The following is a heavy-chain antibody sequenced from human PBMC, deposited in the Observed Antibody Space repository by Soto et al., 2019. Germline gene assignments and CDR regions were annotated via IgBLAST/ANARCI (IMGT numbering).Heavy chain of an antibody. D-gene: IGHD1-1*01. CDR1: GFSFSGKNY. V-gene: IGHV3-53*01. Sequence: DVQLEESGGGLIQPGGSLRLSCAASGFSFSGKNYLTWVRQAPGKGLEWVSALYSSDGTYYADSVKGRFSVSRDNSKNTFYLQLHSLRPEDTALYFCATWLQREHAFDIWGLRTMVTVSS. CDR2: LYSSDGT. J-gene: IGHJ3*02. CDR3: ATWLQREHAFDI.